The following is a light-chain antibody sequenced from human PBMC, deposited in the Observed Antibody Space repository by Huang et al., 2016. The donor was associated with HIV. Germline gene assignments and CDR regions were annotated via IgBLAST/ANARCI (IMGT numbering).Light chain of an antibody. CDR3: QQRSNWPPLT. CDR1: QSVSSY. V-gene: IGKV3-11*01. Sequence: EIVLTQSPATLSLSPGERATLSCRASQSVSSYLAWYHQKPGQAPRLPIYDASNRATGIPARFSGSGSGTDFTLTISNLEPEDFAVYYCQQRSNWPPLTFGGGTKVEIK. CDR2: DAS. J-gene: IGKJ4*01.